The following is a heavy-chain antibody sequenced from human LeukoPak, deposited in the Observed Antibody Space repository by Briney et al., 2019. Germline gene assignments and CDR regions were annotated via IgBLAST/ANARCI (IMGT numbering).Heavy chain of an antibody. Sequence: AGGSLRLSCAASGFTFSNYWMHWVRQAPGKGLVWVSRINSDGSSTRYADSVKGRFTISRDNAKNTLYLQMNSLRAEDTAVYYCAKASMVRGWFVDYWGQGTLVTVSS. V-gene: IGHV3-74*01. D-gene: IGHD3-10*01. CDR3: AKASMVRGWFVDY. CDR1: GFTFSNYW. J-gene: IGHJ4*02. CDR2: INSDGSST.